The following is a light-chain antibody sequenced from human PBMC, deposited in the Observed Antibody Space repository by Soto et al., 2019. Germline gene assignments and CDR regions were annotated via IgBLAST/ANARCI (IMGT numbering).Light chain of an antibody. J-gene: IGKJ4*01. Sequence: DIQMTQSPSTLSASVGDRVTITCRASQSTSSWLAWYQQKPGKAPKLLIYLASTLQGGVPSRFSGSGSGTDFTLTITSLQAEDFATYYCQQTRAYPSTFGGGTKVDIK. CDR1: QSTSSW. CDR3: QQTRAYPST. CDR2: LAS. V-gene: IGKV1-5*01.